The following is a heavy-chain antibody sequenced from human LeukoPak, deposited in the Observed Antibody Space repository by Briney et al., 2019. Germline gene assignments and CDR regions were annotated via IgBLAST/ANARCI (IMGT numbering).Heavy chain of an antibody. CDR3: ARRITGTIGHDY. V-gene: IGHV5-51*01. J-gene: IGHJ4*02. D-gene: IGHD1-20*01. Sequence: GGSLRLSCAASGFTFSSHSMHWVRQAPGKGLEWMGIIYPGDSDTRYSPSFQGQVTISADKSISTAYLQWSSLKASDTAMYYCARRITGTIGHDYWGQGTLVTVSS. CDR2: IYPGDSDT. CDR1: GFTFSSHS.